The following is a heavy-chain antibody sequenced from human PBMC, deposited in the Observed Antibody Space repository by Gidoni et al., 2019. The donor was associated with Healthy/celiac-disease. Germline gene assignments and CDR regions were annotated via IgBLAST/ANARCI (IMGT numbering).Heavy chain of an antibody. D-gene: IGHD6-19*01. Sequence: QVQLVQSGAEVKKPGASVKVSCKASGYTVTGYYMHWVRQAPGQGLEWMGWINPNSGGTNYAQKFQGRVTMTRDTSISTAYMELSRLRSDDTAVYYCAIGTHTYSSGWVDAFDIWGQGTMVTVSS. J-gene: IGHJ3*02. CDR2: INPNSGGT. CDR1: GYTVTGYY. CDR3: AIGTHTYSSGWVDAFDI. V-gene: IGHV1-2*02.